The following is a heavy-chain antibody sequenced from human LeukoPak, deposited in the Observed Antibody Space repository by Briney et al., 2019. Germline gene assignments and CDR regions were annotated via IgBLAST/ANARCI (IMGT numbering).Heavy chain of an antibody. CDR3: ARGYCSGGSCYSYYYYNYMDV. Sequence: SETLSLTCAVYGGSFSGYYYTWIRQFPGKGLEWIGEINPTGSTNYNSSLKSRLTISADTSNNQFSLKLSSVTAADTAVYYCARGYCSGGSCYSYYYYNYMDVWGKGTTVTVSS. CDR2: INPTGST. J-gene: IGHJ6*03. V-gene: IGHV4-34*01. CDR1: GGSFSGYY. D-gene: IGHD2-15*01.